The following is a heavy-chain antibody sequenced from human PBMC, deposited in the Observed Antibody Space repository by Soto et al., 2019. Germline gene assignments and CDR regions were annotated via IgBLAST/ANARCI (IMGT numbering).Heavy chain of an antibody. D-gene: IGHD5-18*01. CDR2: IKSKSDGETA. CDR3: AITAMINRDSSTSFDY. CDR1: GLTFSNVW. Sequence: EVQLVESGGGSVKPGGSLRLSCAASGLTFSNVWMTWVRQAPGKGLEWVGRIKSKSDGETADVAAPVKARFTISRDASKNTVFLEMNSLKSEDTALYYCAITAMINRDSSTSFDYWGRGTQVTVSS. V-gene: IGHV3-15*01. J-gene: IGHJ4*02.